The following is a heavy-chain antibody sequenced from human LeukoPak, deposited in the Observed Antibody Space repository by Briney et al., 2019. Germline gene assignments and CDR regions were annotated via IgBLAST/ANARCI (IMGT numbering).Heavy chain of an antibody. CDR1: GFTFDDYG. D-gene: IGHD4-17*01. CDR3: AKADYGDPFDY. J-gene: IGHJ4*02. V-gene: IGHV3-20*04. CDR2: INWNGGST. Sequence: PGGSLRLSCAASGFTFDDYGMSWVRQAPGKGLEWVSGINWNGGSTGYADSVKGRFAISRDNAKNSLYLQMNSLRAEDTAVYYCAKADYGDPFDYWGQGTLVTVSS.